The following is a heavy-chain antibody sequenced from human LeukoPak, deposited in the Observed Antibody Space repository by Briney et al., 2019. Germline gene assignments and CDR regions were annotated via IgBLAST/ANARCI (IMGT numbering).Heavy chain of an antibody. J-gene: IGHJ4*02. Sequence: GGSLRLSCAASGFTFSSYAMSWVRQAPGKGLEWVSVISGRGGSTYYADSVKGRFTISRDNSKNTLYLQMNSLRAEDTAVYYCAKDRITGTVGATGAYWGQGTLVTVSS. D-gene: IGHD1-20*01. CDR1: GFTFSSYA. V-gene: IGHV3-23*01. CDR2: ISGRGGST. CDR3: AKDRITGTVGATGAY.